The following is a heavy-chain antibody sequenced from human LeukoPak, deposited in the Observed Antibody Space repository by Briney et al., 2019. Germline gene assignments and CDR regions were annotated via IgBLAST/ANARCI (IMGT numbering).Heavy chain of an antibody. V-gene: IGHV4-30-2*01. Sequence: PSETLSLTCAVSGDSIRSGGYSWSWIRQPPGKGLEWIGNIFHTGSTHYNPSLKSRVTISVDRSKNQFSLRLSTVTAADTAVYYCASLPCTSCPPDYWGQGTLLTVSS. CDR2: IFHTGST. J-gene: IGHJ4*02. D-gene: IGHD2-2*01. CDR1: GDSIRSGGYS. CDR3: ASLPCTSCPPDY.